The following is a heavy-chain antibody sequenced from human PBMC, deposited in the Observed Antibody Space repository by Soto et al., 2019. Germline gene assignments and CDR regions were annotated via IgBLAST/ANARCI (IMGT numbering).Heavy chain of an antibody. V-gene: IGHV3-23*01. D-gene: IGHD1-26*01. CDR2: FSGRDATT. CDR3: VRSIVGATKGGWFDP. CDR1: GFTFSSYT. Sequence: EVQLSESGGGLVQPGGSLRLSCTASGFTFSSYTMSWVRQAPGKGLEWVSSFSGRDATTYYADSVKGRLTISSDNSKNAVYLQMNSLRAEDAALYFCVRSIVGATKGGWFDPWGQGALVTVSS. J-gene: IGHJ5*02.